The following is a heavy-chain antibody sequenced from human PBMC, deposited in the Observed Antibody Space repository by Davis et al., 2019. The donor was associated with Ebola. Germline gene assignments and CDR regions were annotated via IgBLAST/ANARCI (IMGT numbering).Heavy chain of an antibody. V-gene: IGHV1-46*01. D-gene: IGHD1-26*01. CDR1: GYTFTNYG. CDR3: ARGTHIVGATLLYYYYGMDV. CDR2: INPSGGST. Sequence: ASVKVSCKASGYTFTNYGITWVRQAPGQGLEWMGIINPSGGSTSYAQKFQGRVTMTRDTSTSTVYMELSSLRSEDTAVYYCARGTHIVGATLLYYYYGMDVWGKGTTVTVSS. J-gene: IGHJ6*04.